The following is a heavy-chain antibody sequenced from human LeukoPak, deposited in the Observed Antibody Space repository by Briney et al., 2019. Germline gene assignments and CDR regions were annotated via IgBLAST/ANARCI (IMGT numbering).Heavy chain of an antibody. J-gene: IGHJ4*02. V-gene: IGHV3-23*01. D-gene: IGHD4-17*01. CDR3: AKRRYGDYGDFDY. CDR2: ISGSGGSI. CDR1: GFTFSAYA. Sequence: GGSLRLSCAASGFTFSAYAMSWVRQAPGKGLEWVSTISGSGGSIYYADSVKGRFSVSRDNSENTVYLQMNSLRAEDTVVYYCAKRRYGDYGDFDYWGQGTLVTVSS.